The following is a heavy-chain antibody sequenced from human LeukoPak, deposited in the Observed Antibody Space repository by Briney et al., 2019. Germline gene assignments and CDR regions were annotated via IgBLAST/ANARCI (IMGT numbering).Heavy chain of an antibody. J-gene: IGHJ5*02. CDR2: IYYSGST. CDR3: ASHLVDIVATTLNWFDP. CDR1: GGSISSSSYY. Sequence: SETLSLTCTVSGGSISSSSYYWGWIRQPPGKGLEWIGCIYYSGSTYYNPSLKSRVTISVDTSMNQFSLKLSSVTAADTAVYYCASHLVDIVATTLNWFDPWGQGTLVTVSS. D-gene: IGHD5-12*01. V-gene: IGHV4-39*01.